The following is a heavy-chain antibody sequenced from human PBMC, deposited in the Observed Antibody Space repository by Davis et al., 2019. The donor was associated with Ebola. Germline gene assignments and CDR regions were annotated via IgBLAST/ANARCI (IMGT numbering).Heavy chain of an antibody. J-gene: IGHJ4*02. V-gene: IGHV3-21*04. CDR1: GFTFSTYS. Sequence: GESLKISCAASGFTFSTYSMSWVRQAPGKGLEWVSSISSDSDYIYYADSVKGRFTISRDNAKNSLYLQMNSLRAEDTAVYYCARAKNYYDSSGYLGYWGQGTLVTVSS. CDR2: ISSDSDYI. D-gene: IGHD3-22*01. CDR3: ARAKNYYDSSGYLGY.